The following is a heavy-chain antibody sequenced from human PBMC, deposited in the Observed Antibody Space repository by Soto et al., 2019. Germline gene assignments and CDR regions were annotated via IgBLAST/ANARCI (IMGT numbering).Heavy chain of an antibody. J-gene: IGHJ4*02. CDR2: IKSKTDGGTT. D-gene: IGHD4-17*01. CDR1: GFTFSNAW. CDR3: TTLDGGGWSHYGDGFDLGY. V-gene: IGHV3-15*01. Sequence: GGSLRLSCAASGFTFSNAWMSWVRQAPGKGLEWVGRIKSKTDGGTTDYAAPVKGRFTISRDDSKNTLYLQMNSLKTEDTAVYYCTTLDGGGWSHYGDGFDLGYWGQGTLVTVSS.